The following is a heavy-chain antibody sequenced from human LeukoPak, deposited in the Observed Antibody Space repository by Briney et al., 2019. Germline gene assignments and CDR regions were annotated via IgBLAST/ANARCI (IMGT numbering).Heavy chain of an antibody. CDR3: ARSIVGDKDYFDY. CDR2: IIPISGTA. CDR1: GGTFSSYA. Sequence: SVKVSCKASGGTFSSYAISWVRQAPGQGLEWMGGIIPISGTANYAQKFQGRVTITADKSTRTAYMELSSLRSEDTAVYYCARSIVGDKDYFDYWGQGTLVTVSS. D-gene: IGHD1-26*01. V-gene: IGHV1-69*06. J-gene: IGHJ4*02.